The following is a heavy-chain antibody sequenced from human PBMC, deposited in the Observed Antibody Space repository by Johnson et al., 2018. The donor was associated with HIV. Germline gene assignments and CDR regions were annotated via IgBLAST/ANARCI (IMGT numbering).Heavy chain of an antibody. V-gene: IGHV3-74*01. CDR2: INSDGSSR. Sequence: VQLVESGGGLVQPGGSLRLSCAASGFTFRSFRMHWVRQVPGKGQVWASRINSDGSSRRYADSVKGRFTISRDNAKNSLYLQMNSLRAEDTALYYCARREGTTGTFSAFDIWGQGTMVTVSS. D-gene: IGHD1-1*01. CDR3: ARREGTTGTFSAFDI. J-gene: IGHJ3*02. CDR1: GFTFRSFR.